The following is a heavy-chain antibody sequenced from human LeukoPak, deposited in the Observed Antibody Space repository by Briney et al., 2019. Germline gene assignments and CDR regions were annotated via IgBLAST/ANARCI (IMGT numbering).Heavy chain of an antibody. D-gene: IGHD3-22*01. CDR3: ARHGYYDSSGYSIDAFDI. CDR1: GGSFSGYY. Sequence: SETLSLTCAVYGGSFSGYYWSWIRQPPGKGLEWIGEINHSGSTYYNPSLKSRVTISVDTSKNQFSLKLSSVTAADTAVYYCARHGYYDSSGYSIDAFDIWGQGTMVTVSS. V-gene: IGHV4-34*01. CDR2: INHSGST. J-gene: IGHJ3*02.